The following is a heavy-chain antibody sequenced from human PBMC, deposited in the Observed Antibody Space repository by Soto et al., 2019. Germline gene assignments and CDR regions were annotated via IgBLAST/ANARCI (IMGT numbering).Heavy chain of an antibody. CDR2: IYYSGST. Sequence: TSETLSLTCTVSGGSISSVGYYWSWIRQHPGKGLEWIGYIYYSGSTYYNPSLKSRVTISVDTSKNQFSLKLSSVTAADTAVYYCARDKLERLNYYYGMDVWGQGTTVTVSS. D-gene: IGHD1-1*01. V-gene: IGHV4-31*03. CDR1: GGSISSVGYY. CDR3: ARDKLERLNYYYGMDV. J-gene: IGHJ6*02.